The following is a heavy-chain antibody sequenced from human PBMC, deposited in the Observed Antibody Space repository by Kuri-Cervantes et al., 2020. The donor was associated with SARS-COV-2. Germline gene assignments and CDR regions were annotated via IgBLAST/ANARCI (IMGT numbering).Heavy chain of an antibody. Sequence: GESLKISCAASGFTFSSYSMNWVRQAPGKGLEWVSSISSSSSYIYYADSVKGRFTISRDNAKNSLYLQMNSLRAEDTAVYYCARVHKAGATYYYYYMDVWGKGTTVTVFS. J-gene: IGHJ6*03. CDR2: ISSSSSYI. CDR3: ARVHKAGATYYYYYMDV. CDR1: GFTFSSYS. V-gene: IGHV3-21*01. D-gene: IGHD1-26*01.